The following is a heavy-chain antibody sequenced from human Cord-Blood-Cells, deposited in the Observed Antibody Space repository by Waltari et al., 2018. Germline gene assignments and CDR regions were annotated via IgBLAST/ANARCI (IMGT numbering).Heavy chain of an antibody. CDR3: AKGDYIWGSYRFDY. Sequence: EVQLVESGGGLVQPGRSLRLSCAASGFTFDDYAMHWVRQAPGEGREWVSGISWNSGSIGYADSVKGRFTISRDNAKNSLYLQMNSLRAEDTALYYCAKGDYIWGSYRFDYWGQGTLVTVSS. J-gene: IGHJ4*02. CDR2: ISWNSGSI. D-gene: IGHD3-16*02. V-gene: IGHV3-9*01. CDR1: GFTFDDYA.